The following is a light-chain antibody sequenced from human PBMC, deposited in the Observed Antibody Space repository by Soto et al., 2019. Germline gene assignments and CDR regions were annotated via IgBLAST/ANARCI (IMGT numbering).Light chain of an antibody. V-gene: IGKV3-15*01. CDR1: QGVSRK. CDR2: GAS. Sequence: DIVMTQSPATLSVAPGARVPFSCRASQGVSRKLAWYQHKPGQAPRLLISGASTGATGIPARFSGSGSGTEFTLTISSLQSEDSAVYYCHQYDKAPQTFGQGTKVDIK. J-gene: IGKJ2*01. CDR3: HQYDKAPQT.